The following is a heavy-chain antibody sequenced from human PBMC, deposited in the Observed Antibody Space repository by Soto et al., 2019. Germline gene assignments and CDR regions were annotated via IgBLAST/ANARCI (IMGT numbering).Heavy chain of an antibody. CDR1: GFTFSSHA. Sequence: QVQLVESGGGVVQPGRSLRLSCAASGFTFSSHAMHWVRQAPGKGLEWVAVISYDGSNKYYADSVKGRFTISRDNSKNTLYLQMNSLRAEDTAVYYCASLQRRGSGDYWGQGTLVTVSS. V-gene: IGHV3-30-3*01. D-gene: IGHD3-10*01. J-gene: IGHJ4*02. CDR2: ISYDGSNK. CDR3: ASLQRRGSGDY.